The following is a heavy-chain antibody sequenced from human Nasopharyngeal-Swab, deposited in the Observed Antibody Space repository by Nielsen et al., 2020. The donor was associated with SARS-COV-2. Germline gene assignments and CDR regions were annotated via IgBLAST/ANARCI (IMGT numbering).Heavy chain of an antibody. V-gene: IGHV4-34*01. CDR1: GGSFSGYY. Sequence: SETLSLTCTVSGGSFSGYYWSWIRQPPGKGLEWIGEINHSGSTNYNPSLKSRVTISVDTSKSQFSLKLSSVTAADTAVYYCARGGSVLTVYANRSPIDYWGQGTLVTVSS. CDR3: ARGGSVLTVYANRSPIDY. D-gene: IGHD2-8*01. J-gene: IGHJ4*02. CDR2: INHSGST.